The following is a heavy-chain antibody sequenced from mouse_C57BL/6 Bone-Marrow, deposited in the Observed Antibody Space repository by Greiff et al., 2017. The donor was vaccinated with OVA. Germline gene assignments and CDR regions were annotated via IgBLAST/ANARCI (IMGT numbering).Heavy chain of an antibody. D-gene: IGHD1-1*01. CDR3: AREGYYGSSPPPFDY. CDR1: GCTFTSYW. Sequence: QVQLQQPGAELVKPGASVKMSCKASGCTFTSYWITWVKQRPGQGLEWIGDIYPGSGSTNYNEKFKSKATLTVDTSSSTAYMQLSSLTSEDSAVYYCAREGYYGSSPPPFDYWGQGTTLTVSS. V-gene: IGHV1-55*01. CDR2: IYPGSGST. J-gene: IGHJ2*01.